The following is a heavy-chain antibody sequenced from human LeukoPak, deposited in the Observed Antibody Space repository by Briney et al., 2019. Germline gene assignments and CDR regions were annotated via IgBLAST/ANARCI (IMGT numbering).Heavy chain of an antibody. Sequence: PGGSLRLSCAASGFTVSSNYMSWVRQAPGKGLEWVSVIYSGGSTYYADSVKGRFTISRDNSKNTLYLQMNSLRAEDTAVYYCATVGSHPYGSGSYYYYYMDVWGKGTTVTVSS. V-gene: IGHV3-66*02. D-gene: IGHD3-10*01. J-gene: IGHJ6*03. CDR2: IYSGGST. CDR1: GFTVSSNY. CDR3: ATVGSHPYGSGSYYYYYMDV.